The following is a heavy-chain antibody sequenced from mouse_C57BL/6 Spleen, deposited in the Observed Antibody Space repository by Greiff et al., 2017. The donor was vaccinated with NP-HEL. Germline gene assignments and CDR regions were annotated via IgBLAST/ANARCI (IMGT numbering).Heavy chain of an antibody. CDR1: GYAFSSYW. Sequence: QVQLKESGAELVKPGASVKISCKASGYAFSSYWMNWVKQRPGKGLEWIGQIYPGDGDTNYNGKFKGKATLTADKSSSTAYMQLSSLTSEDSAVYFCSYDGAYYYAMDYWGQGTSVTVSS. J-gene: IGHJ4*01. D-gene: IGHD2-3*01. V-gene: IGHV1-80*01. CDR2: IYPGDGDT. CDR3: SYDGAYYYAMDY.